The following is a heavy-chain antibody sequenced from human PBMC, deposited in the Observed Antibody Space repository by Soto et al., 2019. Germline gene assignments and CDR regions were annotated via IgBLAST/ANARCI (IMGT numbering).Heavy chain of an antibody. V-gene: IGHV4-34*01. CDR2: INHSGST. J-gene: IGHJ6*02. CDR3: ARGHRRATTVTPYYYYYGMDV. Sequence: PSETLSLTCTVSGDSMAISDFLWGWIRQPPGKGLEWIGEINHSGSTNYNPSLKSRVTISVDTSKNQFSLKLSSVTAADTAVYYCARGHRRATTVTPYYYYYGMDVWGQGTTVTVSS. D-gene: IGHD4-17*01. CDR1: GDSMAISDFL.